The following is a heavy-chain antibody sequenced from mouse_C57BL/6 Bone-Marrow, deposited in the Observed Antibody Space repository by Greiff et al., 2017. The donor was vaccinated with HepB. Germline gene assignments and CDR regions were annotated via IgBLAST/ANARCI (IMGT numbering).Heavy chain of an antibody. CDR3: AIYPHNYGSSAWFAY. CDR1: GYTFTSYW. CDR2: IHPSDSDT. V-gene: IGHV1-74*01. Sequence: QVHVKQPGAELVKPGASVKVSCKASGYTFTSYWMHWVKQRPGQGLEWIGRIHPSDSDTNYNQKFKGKATLTVDKSSSTAYMQLSSLTSEDSAVYYCAIYPHNYGSSAWFAYWGQGTLVTVSA. D-gene: IGHD1-1*01. J-gene: IGHJ3*01.